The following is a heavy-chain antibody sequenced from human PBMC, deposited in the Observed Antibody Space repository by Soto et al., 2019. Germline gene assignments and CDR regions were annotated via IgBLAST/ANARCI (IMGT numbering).Heavy chain of an antibody. CDR2: IKQDGSEK. J-gene: IGHJ6*02. D-gene: IGHD3-10*01. CDR1: GFTFSSYW. V-gene: IGHV3-7*03. CDR3: ARDYRLWFGELSPYYGMDV. Sequence: EVQLVESGGGLVQPGGSLRLSCAASGFTFSSYWMSWVRQAPGTGLEWVANIKQDGSEKYYVDSVKGRFTISRDNAKNSLYLQMNSLRAEDTAVYYCARDYRLWFGELSPYYGMDVWGQGTTVTVSS.